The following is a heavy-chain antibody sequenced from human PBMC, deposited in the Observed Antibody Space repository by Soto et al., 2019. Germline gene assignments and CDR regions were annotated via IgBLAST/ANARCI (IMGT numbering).Heavy chain of an antibody. J-gene: IGHJ4*02. V-gene: IGHV1-69*13. CDR3: AREGTYYDFWSGYYFFDY. D-gene: IGHD3-3*01. CDR2: IIPIFGTA. CDR1: GGTFSSYA. Sequence: SVKVSCKXSGGTFSSYAISWVRQAPGQGLEWMGGIIPIFGTANYAQKFQGRVTITADESTSTAYMELSSLRSEDTAVYYCAREGTYYDFWSGYYFFDYWGQGTLVTVSS.